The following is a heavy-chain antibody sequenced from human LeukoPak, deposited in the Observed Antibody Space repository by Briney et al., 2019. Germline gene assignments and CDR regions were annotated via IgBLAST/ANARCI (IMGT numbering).Heavy chain of an antibody. CDR1: GFTFSSYG. J-gene: IGHJ4*02. CDR2: ISYDGSNK. Sequence: GRSLRLSCAASGFTFSSYGMHWVRQAPGKGLEWVAVISYDGSNKYYADSVKGRFTISRDNSKNTLYLQMNSLRAEDTAVYYCAKDQYDSGVDYWGQGTLVTVSS. D-gene: IGHD3-22*01. V-gene: IGHV3-30*18. CDR3: AKDQYDSGVDY.